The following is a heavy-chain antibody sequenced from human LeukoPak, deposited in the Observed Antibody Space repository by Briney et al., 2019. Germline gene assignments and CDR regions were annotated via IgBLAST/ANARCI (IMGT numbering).Heavy chain of an antibody. CDR1: GDSVSANSAT. Sequence: SQTLSLTCAISGDSVSANSATWNWIRQSPSRGLEWLGRTYYRSKWYRDYAVSVKSRITINPDSSKNHFSLQLNSVTPEDTALYYCARDSDASDIWGQGTMVTVSS. V-gene: IGHV6-1*01. J-gene: IGHJ3*02. CDR3: ARDSDASDI. CDR2: TYYRSKWYR.